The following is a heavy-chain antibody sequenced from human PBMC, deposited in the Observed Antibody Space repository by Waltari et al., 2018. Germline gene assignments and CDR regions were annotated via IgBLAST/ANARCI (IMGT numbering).Heavy chain of an antibody. V-gene: IGHV3-48*03. CDR3: AREKEDYYDSSGDAFDI. CDR1: GFTFSSYE. CDR2: ISSSGSTI. J-gene: IGHJ3*02. Sequence: EVQLVESGGGLVQPGGSLRLSCAASGFTFSSYEMNWVRQAPGKGLEWVSYISSSGSTIYYADSVKCRFTISRDNAKNSLYLQMNSLRAEDTAVYYCAREKEDYYDSSGDAFDIWGQGTMVTVSS. D-gene: IGHD3-22*01.